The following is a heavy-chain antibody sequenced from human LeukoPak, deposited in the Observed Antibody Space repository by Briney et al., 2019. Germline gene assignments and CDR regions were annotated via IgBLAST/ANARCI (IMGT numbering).Heavy chain of an antibody. V-gene: IGHV3-7*03. Sequence: GGSLRLSCAASGFTFSSYWMSWVRQAPGKGLEWVANIKQDGSEKYYVDSVKGRFTISRDNAKNSLYLQMNSLRAEDTALYYCAKDNYYDSSGYPDYWGQGTLVTVSS. CDR2: IKQDGSEK. D-gene: IGHD3-22*01. CDR3: AKDNYYDSSGYPDY. CDR1: GFTFSSYW. J-gene: IGHJ4*02.